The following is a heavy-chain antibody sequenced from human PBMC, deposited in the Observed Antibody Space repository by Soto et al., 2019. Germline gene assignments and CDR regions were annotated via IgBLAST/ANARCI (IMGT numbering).Heavy chain of an antibody. J-gene: IGHJ4*02. CDR3: AKDGGPTYYYGSGSYGDY. D-gene: IGHD3-10*01. Sequence: GSLRLSCAASGFTFSSYGMHWVRQAPGKGLEWVAVISYDGSNKYYADSVKGRFTISRDNSKNTLYLQMNSLRAEDTAVYYCAKDGGPTYYYGSGSYGDYWGQGTLVTVSS. V-gene: IGHV3-30*18. CDR2: ISYDGSNK. CDR1: GFTFSSYG.